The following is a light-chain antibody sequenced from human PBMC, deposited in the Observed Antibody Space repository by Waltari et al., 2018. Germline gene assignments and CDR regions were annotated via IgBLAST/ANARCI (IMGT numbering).Light chain of an antibody. CDR3: ASYGGRNNWI. CDR2: EVS. V-gene: IGLV2-8*01. CDR1: STDVGGYNS. Sequence: QSALTQPPSASGSPGQSVAISCTGTSTDVGGYNSVSWYQHHPGKAPKLMIYEVSKRRSGVPDRFSGSKSGNTASLTVSGLRAEDEADYYCASYGGRNNWIFGGGTKLTVL. J-gene: IGLJ2*01.